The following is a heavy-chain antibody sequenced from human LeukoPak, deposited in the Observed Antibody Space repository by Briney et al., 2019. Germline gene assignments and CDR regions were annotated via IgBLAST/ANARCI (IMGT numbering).Heavy chain of an antibody. CDR3: AKVRISASLAPDY. CDR2: IWYDGSNK. D-gene: IGHD2/OR15-2a*01. CDR1: GFTFSSYG. V-gene: IGHV3-33*06. J-gene: IGHJ4*02. Sequence: GSLRLSCAASGFTFSSYGMHWVRQAPGKGLEWVAVIWYDGSNKYYADSVKGRFTISRDNSKNTLYLQMNSLRAEDTAVYYCAKVRISASLAPDYWGQGTLVTVSS.